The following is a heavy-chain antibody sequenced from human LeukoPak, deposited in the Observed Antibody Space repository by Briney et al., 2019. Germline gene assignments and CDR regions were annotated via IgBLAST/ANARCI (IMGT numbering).Heavy chain of an antibody. J-gene: IGHJ4*02. Sequence: PGGSLRLSCAASGFTFSSYGMSWVRQAPGKGLEWVSAISGSGGSTYYADSVKGRFTISRDNSKNTLYLQMNSLRAEDTAVYYCVKQRVAGSAFYDFWGQGTLVTVSS. V-gene: IGHV3-23*01. CDR1: GFTFSSYG. CDR2: ISGSGGST. D-gene: IGHD3-10*01. CDR3: VKQRVAGSAFYDF.